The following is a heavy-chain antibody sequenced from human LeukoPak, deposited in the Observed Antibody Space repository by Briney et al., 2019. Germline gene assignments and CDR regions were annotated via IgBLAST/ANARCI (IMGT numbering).Heavy chain of an antibody. V-gene: IGHV3-21*01. CDR3: ARDDFWSGYFTYGDYYCYGMDV. D-gene: IGHD3-3*01. CDR2: ISSSSSYI. Sequence: PGGSLRLSCAASGFTFSSYSMNWVRQAPGKGLEWVSSISSSSSYIYYADSVKGRFTISRDNAKNSLYLQMNSLRAEDTAVYYCARDDFWSGYFTYGDYYCYGMDVWGQGTTVTVSS. J-gene: IGHJ6*02. CDR1: GFTFSSYS.